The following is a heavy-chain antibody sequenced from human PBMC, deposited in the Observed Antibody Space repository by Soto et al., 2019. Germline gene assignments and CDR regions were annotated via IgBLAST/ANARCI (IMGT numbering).Heavy chain of an antibody. CDR2: ISAYNGNT. Sequence: ASVKVSCKASGYTFTSYGISWVRQAPGQGLEWMGWISAYNGNTNYAQKLQGRVTMTTDTSTSTAYMELRSLRSDDTAVYYCARDRLVRYSSGWYFAFLGWFDPWGQGTLVTVSS. CDR1: GYTFTSYG. CDR3: ARDRLVRYSSGWYFAFLGWFDP. D-gene: IGHD6-19*01. J-gene: IGHJ5*02. V-gene: IGHV1-18*01.